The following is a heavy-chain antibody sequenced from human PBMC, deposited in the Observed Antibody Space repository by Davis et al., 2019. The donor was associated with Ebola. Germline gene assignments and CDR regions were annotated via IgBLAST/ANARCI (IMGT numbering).Heavy chain of an antibody. D-gene: IGHD3-22*01. CDR3: AREGRYYDSSGYKNWFDP. V-gene: IGHV4-31*03. Sequence: SETLSLTCTVSGGSISSGGYYWSWIRQHPGKGLEWIGYIYYSGTTYYNPSLKSRVTISVDTSKNQFSMKLSSVTAPDTAVYYCAREGRYYDSSGYKNWFDPWGQGTLVTVSS. CDR2: IYYSGTT. CDR1: GGSISSGGYY. J-gene: IGHJ5*02.